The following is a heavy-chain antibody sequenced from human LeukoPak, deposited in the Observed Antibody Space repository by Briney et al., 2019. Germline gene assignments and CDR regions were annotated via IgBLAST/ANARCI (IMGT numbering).Heavy chain of an antibody. J-gene: IGHJ4*02. CDR3: AKGMYSSSALGY. Sequence: GGSLRLSCAASGFTFSSYAMSWVRRAPGKGLEWVSAISGSGGSTYYADSVKGRFTISRDNSKNTLYLQMNSLRAEDAAVYYCAKGMYSSSALGYWGQGTLVTVSS. CDR2: ISGSGGST. V-gene: IGHV3-23*01. CDR1: GFTFSSYA. D-gene: IGHD6-6*01.